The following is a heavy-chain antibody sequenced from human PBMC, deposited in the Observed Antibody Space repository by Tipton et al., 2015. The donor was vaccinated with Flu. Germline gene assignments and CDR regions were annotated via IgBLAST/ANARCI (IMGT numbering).Heavy chain of an antibody. CDR1: GGSISSYY. CDR3: ARVSRNYYGSGSYSYFDY. J-gene: IGHJ4*02. CDR2: IYYSGST. Sequence: TLSLTCTVSGGSISSYYWSWIRQPPGKGLEWIGYIYYSGSTNYNPSLKSRVTISVDTSKNQFSLKLSSVTAADTAVYYCARVSRNYYGSGSYSYFDYWGQGTLVTVSS. V-gene: IGHV4-59*01. D-gene: IGHD3-10*01.